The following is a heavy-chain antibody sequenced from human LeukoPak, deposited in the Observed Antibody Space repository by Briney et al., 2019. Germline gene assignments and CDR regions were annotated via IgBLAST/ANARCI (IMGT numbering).Heavy chain of an antibody. D-gene: IGHD3-10*01. CDR2: ISYDGSNK. V-gene: IGHV3-30-3*01. CDR3: ASLGSGSYYDS. CDR1: GFTFSSYA. Sequence: PGGSLRLSCAASGFTFSSYAMSWVRQAPGKGLEWVAVISYDGSNKYYADSVKGRFTISRDNSKNTLYLQMNSLRAEDTAVYYCASLGSGSYYDSWGQGTLVTVSS. J-gene: IGHJ5*02.